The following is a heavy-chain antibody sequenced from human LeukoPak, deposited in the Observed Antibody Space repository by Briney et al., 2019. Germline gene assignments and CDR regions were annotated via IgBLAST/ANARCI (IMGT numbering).Heavy chain of an antibody. D-gene: IGHD5-18*01. CDR1: GGTFSSYA. Sequence: SVKVSCKASGGTFSSYAISWVRQAPGQGLEWTGGIIPIFGTANYAQKFQGRVTITADESTSTAYMELSSLRSEDTAVYYCARMADVDTAMVNWFDPWGQGTLVTVSS. CDR3: ARMADVDTAMVNWFDP. CDR2: IIPIFGTA. J-gene: IGHJ5*02. V-gene: IGHV1-69*13.